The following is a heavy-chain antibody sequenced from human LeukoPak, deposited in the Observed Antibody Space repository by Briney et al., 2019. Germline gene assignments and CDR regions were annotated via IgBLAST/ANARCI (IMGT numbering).Heavy chain of an antibody. J-gene: IGHJ5*02. D-gene: IGHD6-19*01. CDR3: ARDHSSDWYAALPFDP. CDR1: GFTFSSYS. V-gene: IGHV3-30-3*01. CDR2: ISYDGSSK. Sequence: GRSLRLSCAASGFTFSSYSMHWVRQARGKGLDWVAVISYDGSSKYYADSVKDRFTISRDNSKNTLYLQMNSLRTEDTAMYYCARDHSSDWYAALPFDPWGQGTLVTVSS.